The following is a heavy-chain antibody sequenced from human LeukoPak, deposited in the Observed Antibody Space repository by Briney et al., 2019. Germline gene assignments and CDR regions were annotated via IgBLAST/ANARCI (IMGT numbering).Heavy chain of an antibody. CDR3: AKAEYCSRTSCSTDYYYYMDV. Sequence: GASVKVSCKASGYTFTAYYIHWLRQAPGQGFEWMGGITPVLGTTTYAQKFQGRVTITADEATSTVFMELSSLRSEDTALYYCAKAEYCSRTSCSTDYYYYMDVWGKGTTVTVSS. D-gene: IGHD2-2*02. V-gene: IGHV1-69*13. CDR1: GYTFTAYY. J-gene: IGHJ6*03. CDR2: ITPVLGTT.